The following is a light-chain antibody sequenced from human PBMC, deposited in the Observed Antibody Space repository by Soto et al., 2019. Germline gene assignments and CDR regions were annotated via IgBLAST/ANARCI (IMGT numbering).Light chain of an antibody. CDR2: NTN. J-gene: IGLJ3*02. Sequence: QTVVTQEPSFSVSPGGTVALTCGLTYGSVSTNYQTSWYQQTPGQAPRTLIYNTNIRSSGVPDRFSGSILGNKAALTITGAQADDESDYYCVLHMGSGIWVFGGGTQLTVL. CDR3: VLHMGSGIWV. CDR1: YGSVSTNYQ. V-gene: IGLV8-61*01.